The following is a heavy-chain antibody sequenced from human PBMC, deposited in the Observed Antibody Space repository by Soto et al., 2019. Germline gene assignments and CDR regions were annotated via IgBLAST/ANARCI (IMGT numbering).Heavy chain of an antibody. V-gene: IGHV4-39*07. J-gene: IGHJ4*01. Sequence: LETHPLTSTVSGGSGISNDYYWGWIRQPPGKGLEWIGNIYYSGSPYSNPSLKSRVTISIDTSKNQFSLKLSSVTAADTAVYYCARGPWNADFDFWGQGIVVTVSS. CDR1: GGSGISNDYY. CDR3: ARGPWNADFDF. CDR2: IYYSGSP. D-gene: IGHD1-1*01.